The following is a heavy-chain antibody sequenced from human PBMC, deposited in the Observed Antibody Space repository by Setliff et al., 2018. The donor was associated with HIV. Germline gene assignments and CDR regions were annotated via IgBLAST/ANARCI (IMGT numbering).Heavy chain of an antibody. D-gene: IGHD2-2*01. CDR1: GYTFTTYG. J-gene: IGHJ4*02. V-gene: IGHV1-18*01. CDR2: IGAKNDNT. Sequence: ASVKVSCKASGYTFTTYGLTWVRQAPGHGLEWMGWIGAKNDNTNYARQFQGRVTMTTDTSTNTVYMELRSLTSDDTAVYYCARPAATWDFDYWGQGTLVTVSS. CDR3: ARPAATWDFDY.